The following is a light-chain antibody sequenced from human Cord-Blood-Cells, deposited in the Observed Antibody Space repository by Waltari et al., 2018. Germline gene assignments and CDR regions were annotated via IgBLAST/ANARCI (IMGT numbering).Light chain of an antibody. CDR3: CSYAGSYTFDV. CDR2: DVS. Sequence: QSALTQPRSVSGSPGQSVTISCTGTSSDVGVYNHVSWYQQHPGKAPKLMIYDVSKRPSGVPDRFSGSKSGNTASLTISGLQAEDEADYYCCSYAGSYTFDVFGTGTKVTVL. CDR1: SSDVGVYNH. J-gene: IGLJ1*01. V-gene: IGLV2-11*01.